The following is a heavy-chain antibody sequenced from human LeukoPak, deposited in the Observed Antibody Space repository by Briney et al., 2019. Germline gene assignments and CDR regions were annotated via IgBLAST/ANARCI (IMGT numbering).Heavy chain of an antibody. Sequence: SVKVSCKASGYTFTGYYMHWVRQAPGQGLEWMGGIIPIFGTANYAQKFQGRVTITTDESTSTAYMELSSLRSEDTAVYYCARDGGYDSSGSNYYYYMDVWGKGTTVTVSS. CDR1: GYTFTGYY. J-gene: IGHJ6*03. CDR2: IIPIFGTA. D-gene: IGHD3-22*01. V-gene: IGHV1-69*05. CDR3: ARDGGYDSSGSNYYYYMDV.